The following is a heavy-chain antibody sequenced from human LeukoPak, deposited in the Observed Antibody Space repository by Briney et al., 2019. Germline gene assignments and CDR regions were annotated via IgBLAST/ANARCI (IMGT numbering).Heavy chain of an antibody. J-gene: IGHJ4*02. D-gene: IGHD2-21*02. CDR3: ARGIVVVTGGDY. CDR2: ISTTSGTK. CDR1: GFTFSSNS. Sequence: GGSLRLSCAASGFTFSSNSMNWVRQAPGKGLEWVSYISTTSGTKYYADSVKGRFTISRDNAKNSLYLQMNSLRAEDTAVYYCARGIVVVTGGDYWGQGTLVTVSS. V-gene: IGHV3-48*04.